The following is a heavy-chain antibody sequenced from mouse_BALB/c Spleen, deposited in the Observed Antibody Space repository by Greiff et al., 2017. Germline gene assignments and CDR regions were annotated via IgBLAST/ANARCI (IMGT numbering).Heavy chain of an antibody. CDR1: GDSITSGY. Sequence: EVKLMESGPSLVKPSQTLSLTCSVTGDSITSGYWNWIRKFPGNKLEYMGYISYSGSTYYNPSLKSRISITRDTSKNQYYLQLNSVTTEDTATYYCARGLWSWFAYWGQGTLVTVSA. CDR2: ISYSGST. V-gene: IGHV3-8*02. J-gene: IGHJ3*01. D-gene: IGHD1-1*02. CDR3: ARGLWSWFAY.